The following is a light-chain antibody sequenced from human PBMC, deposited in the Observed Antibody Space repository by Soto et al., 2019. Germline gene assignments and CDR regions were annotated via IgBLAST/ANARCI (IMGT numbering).Light chain of an antibody. J-gene: IGKJ1*01. CDR1: QSITRSY. Sequence: EIVLTQSPGTLSLSPGERATLSCMASQSITRSYIAWYQQKPGQAPRLLIYDASRRATGLPDRFGGSGSGTDFTLTISRLEPEEFAVYYCQQYSSSPETFGQGTKVEI. V-gene: IGKV3-20*01. CDR2: DAS. CDR3: QQYSSSPET.